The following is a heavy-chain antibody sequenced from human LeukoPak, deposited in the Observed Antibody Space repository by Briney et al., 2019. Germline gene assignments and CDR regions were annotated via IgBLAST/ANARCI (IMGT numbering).Heavy chain of an antibody. CDR1: GFTFSSYG. CDR2: ISYDGSNK. D-gene: IGHD3-16*01. CDR3: ARDDYLDY. V-gene: IGHV3-30*03. J-gene: IGHJ4*02. Sequence: QPGGSLRLSCTASGFTFSSYGMHWVRQAPGKGLEWVAVISYDGSNKYYADSVKGRFTISRDNSKNTLYLQMNSLRAEDTAVYYCARDDYLDYWGQGTLVTVSS.